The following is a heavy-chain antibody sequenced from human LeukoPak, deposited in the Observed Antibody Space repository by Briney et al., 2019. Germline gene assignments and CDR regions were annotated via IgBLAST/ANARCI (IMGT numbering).Heavy chain of an antibody. J-gene: IGHJ4*02. D-gene: IGHD3-10*01. CDR3: ARDLYRRDTYYYGSGSYTFDY. CDR2: ISYDGSNK. Sequence: GRSLRLSCAASGFTFSSYAMHWVRQAPGKGLEWVAVISYDGSNKYYADSVKGRFTISRDNVKNSLYLQMNSLRAEDTAVYYCARDLYRRDTYYYGSGSYTFDYWGQGTLVTVSS. V-gene: IGHV3-30-3*01. CDR1: GFTFSSYA.